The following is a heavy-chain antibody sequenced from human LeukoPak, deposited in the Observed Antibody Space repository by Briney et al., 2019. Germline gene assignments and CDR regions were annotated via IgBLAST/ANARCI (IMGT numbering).Heavy chain of an antibody. Sequence: PGRSLRLSCAASGFTFSTYGMHWLRQAPGKGLEWVAAIWNDGSNKYYADSVKGRFTISRDNSEDTLYLQMNSLRVDDTAVYYCARAVGPFDYWGQGTLVTVSS. CDR2: IWNDGSNK. J-gene: IGHJ4*02. D-gene: IGHD3/OR15-3a*01. CDR3: ARAVGPFDY. CDR1: GFTFSTYG. V-gene: IGHV3-33*01.